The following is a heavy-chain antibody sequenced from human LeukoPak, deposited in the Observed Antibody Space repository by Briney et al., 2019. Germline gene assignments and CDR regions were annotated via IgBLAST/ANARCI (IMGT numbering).Heavy chain of an antibody. CDR1: EFTFSSYA. J-gene: IGHJ6*02. CDR3: ATAYDYGDYYYGMDV. V-gene: IGHV3-30-3*01. CDR2: ISYDGSNK. D-gene: IGHD4-17*01. Sequence: GGSLRLSCAASEFTFSSYAMHWVRQAPGKGLEWVAVISYDGSNKYYADSVKGRFTISRDSSKNTLYLQMNSLRAEDTAVYYCATAYDYGDYYYGMDVWGQGTTVTVSS.